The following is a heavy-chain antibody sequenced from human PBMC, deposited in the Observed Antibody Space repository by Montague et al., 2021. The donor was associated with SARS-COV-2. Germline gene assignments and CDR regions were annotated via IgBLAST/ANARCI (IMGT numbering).Heavy chain of an antibody. J-gene: IGHJ6*02. CDR2: INHSGST. V-gene: IGHV4-34*01. D-gene: IGHD3-10*01. CDR3: AGLGAITLVRGITKADFSNYGMDV. CDR1: SGSFRGYY. Sequence: SETLSLTCAVSSGSFRGYYWSWIRQPPGKGLEWIGEINHSGSTTYNPSPESRVPISVDTSNKQFSLKVTSVTAAATAVYYCAGLGAITLVRGITKADFSNYGMDVWGQGTTVTVSS.